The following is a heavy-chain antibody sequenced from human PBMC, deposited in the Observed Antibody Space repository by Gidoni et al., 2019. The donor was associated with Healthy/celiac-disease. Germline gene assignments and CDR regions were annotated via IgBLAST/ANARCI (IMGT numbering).Heavy chain of an antibody. D-gene: IGHD1-7*01. J-gene: IGHJ6*03. V-gene: IGHV1-69*06. CDR3: ARGSWNYVYYYYHMDV. CDR2: IIPIFGTA. CDR1: GGTFSSYA. Sequence: QVQLVQSGAAVQKPGHSVKVSCKASGGTFSSYAISWVRQAPGQGLEWMGGIIPIFGTANYAQKFQGRVTITADKSTSTAYMELSSLRSEDTAVYYCARGSWNYVYYYYHMDVWGKGTTVTVSS.